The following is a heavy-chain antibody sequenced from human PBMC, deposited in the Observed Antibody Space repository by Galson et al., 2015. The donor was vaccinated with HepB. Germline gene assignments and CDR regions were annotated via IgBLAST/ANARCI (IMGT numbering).Heavy chain of an antibody. V-gene: IGHV1-2*04. J-gene: IGHJ4*02. D-gene: IGHD5-18*01. CDR1: GYTFTGYY. Sequence: SVKVSCKASGYTFTGYYMHWVRQAPGQGPEWMGWINPNSGGTNYAQKFQGWVTMTRDTSISTAYMELSRLRSDDTAVYYCARFSGSYGPDYWGQGTLVTVSS. CDR2: INPNSGGT. CDR3: ARFSGSYGPDY.